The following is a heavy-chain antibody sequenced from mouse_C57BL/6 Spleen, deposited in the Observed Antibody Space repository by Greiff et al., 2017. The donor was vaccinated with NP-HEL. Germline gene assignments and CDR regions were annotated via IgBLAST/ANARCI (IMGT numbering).Heavy chain of an antibody. Sequence: DVMLVESGGGLVQPKGSLKLSCAASGFSFDTYAMNWVRQAPGKGLEWVARIRSKSNNYATYYADSVKDRFTISRDDSESMLYLQMNNLKTEDTAMYYCVRGDYGYFDYWGQGTTLTVSS. CDR1: GFSFDTYA. CDR2: IRSKSNNYAT. D-gene: IGHD1-1*02. CDR3: VRGDYGYFDY. J-gene: IGHJ2*01. V-gene: IGHV10-1*01.